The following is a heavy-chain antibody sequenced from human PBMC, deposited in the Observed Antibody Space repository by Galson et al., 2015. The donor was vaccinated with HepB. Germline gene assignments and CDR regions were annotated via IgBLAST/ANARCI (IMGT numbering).Heavy chain of an antibody. D-gene: IGHD1-26*01. CDR2: ISYDGSNK. CDR1: GFTFSSYA. CDR3: ARDLVGAKYYYYYYGMDV. V-gene: IGHV3-30-3*01. J-gene: IGHJ6*04. Sequence: SLRLSCAASGFTFSSYAMHWVRQAPGKGLEWVAVISYDGSNKYYADSVKGRFTISRDNSKNTLYLQMNSLRAEDTAVYYCARDLVGAKYYYYYYGMDVWGKGTTVTVSS.